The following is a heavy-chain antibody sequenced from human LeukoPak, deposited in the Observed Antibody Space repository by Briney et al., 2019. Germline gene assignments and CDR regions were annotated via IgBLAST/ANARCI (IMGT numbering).Heavy chain of an antibody. J-gene: IGHJ4*02. D-gene: IGHD3-10*01. CDR2: INGGTT. CDR3: AKLAKYFYGSETYYFFEH. Sequence: GGSLRLSCAASRFIFDNYGMTWVRQAPGKGLEWVSAINGGTTLYADSVKGRFTISRDNAKNSLYLQMNSLRVEDTAVYYCAKLAKYFYGSETYYFFEHWGQGTPVTASS. V-gene: IGHV3-23*01. CDR1: RFIFDNYG.